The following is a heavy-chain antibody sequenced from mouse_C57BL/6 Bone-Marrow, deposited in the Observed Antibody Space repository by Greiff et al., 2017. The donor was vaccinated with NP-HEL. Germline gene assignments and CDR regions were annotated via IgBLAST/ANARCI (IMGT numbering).Heavy chain of an antibody. V-gene: IGHV1-52*01. D-gene: IGHD1-1*01. CDR2: IDPSDSET. Sequence: QVQLQQPGAELVRPGSSVKLSCKASGYTFTSYWMHWVKQRPIQGLEWIGNIDPSDSETHYNQKFKDKATLTVDKSSSTAYMQLSSLTSEDSAVYYCARGTTVVGTWYFDYWGQGTTLTVSS. J-gene: IGHJ2*01. CDR1: GYTFTSYW. CDR3: ARGTTVVGTWYFDY.